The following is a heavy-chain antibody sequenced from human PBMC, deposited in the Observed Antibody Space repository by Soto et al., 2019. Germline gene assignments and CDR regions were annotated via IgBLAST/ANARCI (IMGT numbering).Heavy chain of an antibody. CDR1: GGSFSGYY. Sequence: PSETLSLTCAVYGGSFSGYYWSWIRQPPGKGLEWIGEINHSGSTNYNPSLKSRVTISVDTSKNQFSLKLSSVTAADTAVYYCARGPLIAVAGTVSFDYWGQGTLVTVSS. V-gene: IGHV4-34*01. J-gene: IGHJ4*02. CDR3: ARGPLIAVAGTVSFDY. CDR2: INHSGST. D-gene: IGHD6-19*01.